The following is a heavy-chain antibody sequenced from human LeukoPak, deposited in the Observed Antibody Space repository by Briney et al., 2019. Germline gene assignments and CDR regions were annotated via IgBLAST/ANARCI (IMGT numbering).Heavy chain of an antibody. CDR2: IKEDGSDK. D-gene: IGHD5-24*01. CDR3: ARMRDGYMGRYYFDY. V-gene: IGHV3-7*04. J-gene: IGHJ4*02. Sequence: PGGSLRLSCAASGFTFSSYWMSWVRQAPGKGLEWVANIKEDGSDKKYVDSVKSRFTTSRDNAKNSLYLQMNSLRAEDTAVYYCARMRDGYMGRYYFDYWGQGTLVTVSS. CDR1: GFTFSSYW.